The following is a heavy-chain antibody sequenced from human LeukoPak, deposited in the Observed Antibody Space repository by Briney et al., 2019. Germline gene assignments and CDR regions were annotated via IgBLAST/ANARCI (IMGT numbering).Heavy chain of an antibody. J-gene: IGHJ4*02. CDR3: ARHIPRGNNYFDY. Sequence: GGSLRLSCAASGFTFSSFGMHWVRQAPGKGLEWVAFVRFDGKNEYYADSVKGRFTISRDNSKNTLFLQMNSLRAEDTAMYYCARHIPRGNNYFDYWGQGTLVTVSS. V-gene: IGHV3-30*02. D-gene: IGHD3-16*01. CDR1: GFTFSSFG. CDR2: VRFDGKNE.